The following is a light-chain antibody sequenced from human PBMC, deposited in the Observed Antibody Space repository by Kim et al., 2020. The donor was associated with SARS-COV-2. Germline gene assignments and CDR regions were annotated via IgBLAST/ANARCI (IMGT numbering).Light chain of an antibody. V-gene: IGKV1-5*03. CDR3: QQHFVFPIN. Sequence: DIQMTQSPSTLSASVGDRVTITCRASQTINTWLAWYQQKPGKAPKLLIYQASSLESGVPSRFSGSGSQTEFTLTISSLQPDDFATYYCQQHFVFPINFGGGTKVDIK. CDR2: QAS. J-gene: IGKJ4*01. CDR1: QTINTW.